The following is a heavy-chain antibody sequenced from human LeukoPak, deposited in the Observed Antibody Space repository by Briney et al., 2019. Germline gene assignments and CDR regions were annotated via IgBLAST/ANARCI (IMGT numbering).Heavy chain of an antibody. J-gene: IGHJ4*02. V-gene: IGHV3-23*01. Sequence: GGSLRLSCAASGFTFSSYAMSWVRQAPGKGLEWVSAISGSGGSTYHADSVKGRFTISRDNSKNTLYLQMYSLRAEDTAVYYCAKWAVVIGLAASYWGQGTLVTVSS. D-gene: IGHD3-22*01. CDR1: GFTFSSYA. CDR2: ISGSGGST. CDR3: AKWAVVIGLAASY.